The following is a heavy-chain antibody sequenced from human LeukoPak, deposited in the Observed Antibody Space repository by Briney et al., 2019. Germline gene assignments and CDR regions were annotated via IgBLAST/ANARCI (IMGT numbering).Heavy chain of an antibody. J-gene: IGHJ4*02. Sequence: ASVKVPCKASGYTFTGYYMHWVRQAPGQGLEWMGWINPNSGGTNYAQKFQGRVTMTRDTSISTAYMELSRLRSDDTAVYYCATTSYYDFWSGYPLNYFDYWGQGTLVTVSS. CDR2: INPNSGGT. CDR3: ATTSYYDFWSGYPLNYFDY. CDR1: GYTFTGYY. D-gene: IGHD3-3*01. V-gene: IGHV1-2*02.